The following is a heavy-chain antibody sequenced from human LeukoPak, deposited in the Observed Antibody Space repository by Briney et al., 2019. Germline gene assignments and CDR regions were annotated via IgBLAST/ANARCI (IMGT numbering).Heavy chain of an antibody. CDR2: IYSGGSP. V-gene: IGHV3-66*01. CDR3: ARDRERYFDY. J-gene: IGHJ4*02. Sequence: GGSLRLSCAASGFTVSSNYMSWVRQAPGKGLEWVSVIYSGGSPYYADSVKGRFTISRDNSKNTLYLQMNSLRAEDTAVYYCARDRERYFDYWGQGTLVTVSS. CDR1: GFTVSSNY.